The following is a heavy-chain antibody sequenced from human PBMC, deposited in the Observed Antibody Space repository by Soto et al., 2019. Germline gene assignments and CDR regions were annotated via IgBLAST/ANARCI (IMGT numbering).Heavy chain of an antibody. CDR2: IYTSGST. V-gene: IGHV4-4*07. J-gene: IGHJ5*02. D-gene: IGHD1-26*01. CDR3: AGDLVGASHDWFDP. Sequence: QVQLQESGPGLVKPSETLSLTCTVSGGSISSYYWSWIRQPAGKGLEWIGRIYTSGSTNYNPSLMSRFTMSLDTSKNQLSLKLSSVTAADTAVYYCAGDLVGASHDWFDPWGQGTLVTVSS. CDR1: GGSISSYY.